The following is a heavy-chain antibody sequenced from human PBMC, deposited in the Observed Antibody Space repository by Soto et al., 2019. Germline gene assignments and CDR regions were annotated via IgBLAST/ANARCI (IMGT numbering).Heavy chain of an antibody. CDR3: ARDVGGMYDSSGYYSPAFDY. CDR2: ISAYNGNT. CDR1: GYTFTSYG. J-gene: IGHJ4*02. V-gene: IGHV1-18*01. Sequence: GASVKVSCKASGYTFTSYGISWVRQAPGQGLEWMGWISAYNGNTNYAQKLQGRVTMTTDTSTSTAYMELRSLRSDDTAVYYCARDVGGMYDSSGYYSPAFDYWGQGTLVTVSS. D-gene: IGHD3-22*01.